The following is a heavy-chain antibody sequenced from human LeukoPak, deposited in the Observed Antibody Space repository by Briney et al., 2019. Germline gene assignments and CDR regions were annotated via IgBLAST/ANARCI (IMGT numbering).Heavy chain of an antibody. V-gene: IGHV4-31*03. CDR3: ARASGAWYFLDV. CDR2: IYYSGST. D-gene: IGHD6-19*01. J-gene: IGHJ6*02. CDR1: GGSISSGGYY. Sequence: SETLSLTCTVSGGSISSGGYYWSWIRQPPGRGLEWIGYIYYSGSTYYNPSLKSRVTISVDMSKNQFSLKLSSVTAADTAVYYCARASGAWYFLDVWGQGTTVTVSS.